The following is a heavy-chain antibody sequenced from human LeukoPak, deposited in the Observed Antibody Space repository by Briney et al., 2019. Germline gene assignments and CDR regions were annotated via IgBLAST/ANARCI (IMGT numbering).Heavy chain of an antibody. D-gene: IGHD6-19*01. CDR1: GFTFSSYA. V-gene: IGHV3-23*01. J-gene: IGHJ1*01. CDR2: IGAGGTFT. Sequence: GGSLRLSCTASGFTFSSYAMNWVRQAPGKGLEWGSGIGAGGTFTYNADSVRGRFTISRDNSKNTLYLQMNSLRAADTAVYYCAKRIAVAGTRYFQDWGQGALVTVSS. CDR3: AKRIAVAGTRYFQD.